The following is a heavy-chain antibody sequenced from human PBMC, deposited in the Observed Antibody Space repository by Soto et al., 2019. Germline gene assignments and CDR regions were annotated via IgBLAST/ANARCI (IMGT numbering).Heavy chain of an antibody. CDR1: GFTFSCCA. CDR3: AKNRGSGSYSNWSFDV. CDR2: IHGGGDYT. J-gene: IGHJ2*01. Sequence: EVQLLESGGGLVQPGGSLRLSCAASGFTFSCCAMSWVRQAPGKGLEWVSAIHGGGDYTHYTDTVKGRFTISRNMSRNTLNLQMTRLRADDTAAYYGAKNRGSGSYSNWSFDVGGRGTLVTVSS. V-gene: IGHV3-23*01. D-gene: IGHD1-26*01.